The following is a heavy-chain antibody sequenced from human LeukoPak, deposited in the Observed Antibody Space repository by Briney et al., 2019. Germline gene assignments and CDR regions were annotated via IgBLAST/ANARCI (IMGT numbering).Heavy chain of an antibody. D-gene: IGHD3-22*01. CDR3: ASNYYDSSGYSDY. V-gene: IGHV4-39*01. CDR2: IYYSGST. J-gene: IGHJ4*02. Sequence: KTSETLSLTCTVSGGSISSSSYYWGWIRQPPGKGLEWIGSIYYSGSTYYNPSLKSRVTISVDTSKNQFSLKLSSVTAADTAVYYCASNYYDSSGYSDYWGQGTLVTVSS. CDR1: GGSISSSSYY.